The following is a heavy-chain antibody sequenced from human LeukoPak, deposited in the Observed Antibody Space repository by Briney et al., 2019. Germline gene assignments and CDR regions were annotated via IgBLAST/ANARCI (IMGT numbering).Heavy chain of an antibody. CDR2: IQYDGISK. D-gene: IGHD6-19*01. CDR3: EEEAGSVAGRFDH. Sequence: GGSLRLSCAASGLIFSNYGMLWVRLAPGKGLEWVTFIQYDGISKYYADSVKGRFTISRDNSKNTLYLQMNSLRPEDTTVYYCEEEAGSVAGRFDHWGQGNMVTVSS. CDR1: GLIFSNYG. J-gene: IGHJ4*02. V-gene: IGHV3-30*02.